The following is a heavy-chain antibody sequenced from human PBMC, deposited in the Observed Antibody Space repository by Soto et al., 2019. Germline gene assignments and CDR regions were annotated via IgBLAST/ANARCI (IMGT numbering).Heavy chain of an antibody. Sequence: PGGSLRLSCAASGFTFSSYGMHWVRQAPGKGLEWVAVIWYDGSNKYYADSVKGRFTISRDNSKNTLYLQMDSLKPEDTAVYCCRKHKNGSSYHYFYGMDVWGQGATVTVSS. V-gene: IGHV3-30*02. J-gene: IGHJ6*02. D-gene: IGHD1-26*01. CDR2: IWYDGSNK. CDR1: GFTFSSYG. CDR3: RKHKNGSSYHYFYGMDV.